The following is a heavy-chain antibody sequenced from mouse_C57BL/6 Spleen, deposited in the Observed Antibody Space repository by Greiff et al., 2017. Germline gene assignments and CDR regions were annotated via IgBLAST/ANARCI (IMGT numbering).Heavy chain of an antibody. CDR1: GYTFTSYW. D-gene: IGHD1-1*01. CDR2: IDPSDSYT. CDR3: ATITTVVPYWYFDV. V-gene: IGHV1-59*01. J-gene: IGHJ1*03. Sequence: VQLQQPGAELVRPGTSVKLSCKASGYTFTSYWMHWVKQRPGQGLEWIGVIDPSDSYTNYNQKFKGKATLTVDTASSTAYMQLSSLTSEDSAVYYCATITTVVPYWYFDVWGTGTTVTVSS.